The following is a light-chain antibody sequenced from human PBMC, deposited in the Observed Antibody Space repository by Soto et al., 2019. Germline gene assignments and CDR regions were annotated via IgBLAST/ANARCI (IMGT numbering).Light chain of an antibody. CDR1: QSVSSSY. CDR3: QQYGSSLWT. Sequence: EIVFTQSPGTLSLSPGERATVPCRASQSVSSSYLAWYQQKPGQAPRLLIYGASSRATGIPDRFSGSGSGTDFTLTISRLEPEDSAVYYCQQYGSSLWTFGQGTKVDIK. V-gene: IGKV3-20*01. J-gene: IGKJ1*01. CDR2: GAS.